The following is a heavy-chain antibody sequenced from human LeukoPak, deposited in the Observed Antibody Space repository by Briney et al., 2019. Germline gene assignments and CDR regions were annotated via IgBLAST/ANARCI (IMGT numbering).Heavy chain of an antibody. D-gene: IGHD3-10*01. Sequence: SETLSLTCTVSGGSISSYYWSWIRQPPGKGLEWIGYIYYSGSTNYNPSLKSRVTISVDTSKNQFSLKLSSVTAADTAVYYCARASSRGVTNWFDPWGQGTLVTVSS. V-gene: IGHV4-59*12. CDR2: IYYSGST. CDR1: GGSISSYY. CDR3: ARASSRGVTNWFDP. J-gene: IGHJ5*02.